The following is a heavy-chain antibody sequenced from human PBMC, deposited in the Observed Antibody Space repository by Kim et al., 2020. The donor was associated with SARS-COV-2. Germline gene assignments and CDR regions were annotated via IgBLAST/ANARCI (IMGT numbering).Heavy chain of an antibody. D-gene: IGHD5-18*01. CDR3: ARGVRGYSYGLPYYGMDV. V-gene: IGHV1-46*01. CDR1: GYTFTSYY. J-gene: IGHJ6*02. CDR2: INPSGGST. Sequence: ASVKVSCKASGYTFTSYYMHWVRQAPGQGLEWMGTINPSGGSTSYAQKFQGRVTMTRDTSTSTVYMELSSLRSEDTAVYYCARGVRGYSYGLPYYGMDVWGQGTTVTVSS.